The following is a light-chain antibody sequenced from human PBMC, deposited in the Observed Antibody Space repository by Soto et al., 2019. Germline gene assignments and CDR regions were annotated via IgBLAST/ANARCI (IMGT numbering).Light chain of an antibody. CDR3: QQYNDWPPWT. CDR2: GAS. Sequence: EIVMTQSPATLSVSPGERATLSCRASQSVSTNLAWYQQKPGQAPTLLIFGASARATGVPARFSGSGSGTEFTLTISSLQSEDFAVYYCQQYNDWPPWTFGQGTKVEIE. V-gene: IGKV3-15*01. CDR1: QSVSTN. J-gene: IGKJ1*01.